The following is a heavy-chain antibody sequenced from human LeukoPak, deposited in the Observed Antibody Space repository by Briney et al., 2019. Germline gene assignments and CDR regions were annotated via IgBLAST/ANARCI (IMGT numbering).Heavy chain of an antibody. CDR1: GYTFITYD. J-gene: IGHJ6*02. V-gene: IGHV1-8*01. Sequence: VASVKVSCKASGYTFITYDINWVRQATGQGLEWMGWMNPNSGNTGYAQKFQGRVTMTRNTSISTAYMELSSLRSEDTAVYYCARGAQCYYDFWSGYYTGIIWRAADHYYYGMDVWGQGTTVTVSS. CDR2: MNPNSGNT. CDR3: ARGAQCYYDFWSGYYTGIIWRAADHYYYGMDV. D-gene: IGHD3-3*01.